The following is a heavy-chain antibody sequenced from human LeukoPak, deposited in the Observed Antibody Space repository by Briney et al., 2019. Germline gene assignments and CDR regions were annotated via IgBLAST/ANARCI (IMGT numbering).Heavy chain of an antibody. V-gene: IGHV1-46*01. J-gene: IGHJ6*03. CDR2: INPSGGST. CDR1: GYTSTNYV. D-gene: IGHD3-10*01. Sequence: ASVKVSCKVSGYTSTNYVISWVRQAPGQGLEWMGLINPSGGSTNHAQKFQGRVTMTRDTSTSTVYMELSSLRSEDTAVYYCARGPRITLIRGGQWYYYMDVWGKGTTVTISS. CDR3: ARGPRITLIRGGQWYYYMDV.